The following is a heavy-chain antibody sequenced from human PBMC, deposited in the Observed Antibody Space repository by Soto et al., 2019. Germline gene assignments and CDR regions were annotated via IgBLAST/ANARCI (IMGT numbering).Heavy chain of an antibody. J-gene: IGHJ6*03. V-gene: IGHV3-23*01. CDR3: AKSGDFGRYFYYMDV. D-gene: IGHD4-17*01. CDR2: ISGSGDST. Sequence: EVQLLESGGGLVQPGGSLRLSCAASEFTFSNYAMNWVRQAPGKGLEWVSTISGSGDSTYYADSVKGRFTISRDNSKNTLYLQMDSLSAEDTAVYYCAKSGDFGRYFYYMDVWGKGTKVTVSS. CDR1: EFTFSNYA.